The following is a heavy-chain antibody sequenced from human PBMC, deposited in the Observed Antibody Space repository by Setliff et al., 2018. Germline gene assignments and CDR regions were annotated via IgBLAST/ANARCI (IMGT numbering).Heavy chain of an antibody. D-gene: IGHD5-18*01. Sequence: GGSLRLSCAASGFTFSDYYMSWIRQAPGKGLEWVSYISSSGSTIYYADSVKGRFTISRDNAKNSLYLQMNSLRAEDTAVYYCARGDRWGYSYGPYYYGMDVWGQGTTVTGS. CDR2: ISSSGSTI. CDR1: GFTFSDYY. V-gene: IGHV3-11*04. J-gene: IGHJ6*02. CDR3: ARGDRWGYSYGPYYYGMDV.